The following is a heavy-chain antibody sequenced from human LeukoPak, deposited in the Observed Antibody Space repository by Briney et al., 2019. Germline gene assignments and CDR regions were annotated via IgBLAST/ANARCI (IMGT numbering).Heavy chain of an antibody. CDR3: ARGGLYCSGTSCYKETDY. J-gene: IGHJ4*02. CDR1: GFTFSSFW. D-gene: IGHD2-2*02. Sequence: PGGSLRLSCAASGFTFSSFWMTWVRQAPGKGLEWVANIMHDGSDKYYVDSVKGRFAISRDNAKNSLYLQMNSLRVEDTAVYYCARGGLYCSGTSCYKETDYWGQGTLVTVS. V-gene: IGHV3-7*01. CDR2: IMHDGSDK.